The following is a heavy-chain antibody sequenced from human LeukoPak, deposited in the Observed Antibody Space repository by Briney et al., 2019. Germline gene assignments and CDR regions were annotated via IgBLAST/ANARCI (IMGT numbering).Heavy chain of an antibody. Sequence: PGGSLRLSCAASGFTFSSYAMSWVRQAPGKGLEWDSAISGSGGSTYYADSVKGRFTSSRDNSKNTVYLQMNSLRPEDTAVYYCAKDPGGWYTTTDYFDYWGQGTLVTVSS. J-gene: IGHJ4*02. CDR3: AKDPGGWYTTTDYFDY. CDR2: ISGSGGST. CDR1: GFTFSSYA. D-gene: IGHD6-19*01. V-gene: IGHV3-23*01.